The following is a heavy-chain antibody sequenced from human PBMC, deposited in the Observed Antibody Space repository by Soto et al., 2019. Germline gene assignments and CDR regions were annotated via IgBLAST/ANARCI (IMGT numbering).Heavy chain of an antibody. CDR1: GDSISSGGYY. J-gene: IGHJ3*02. V-gene: IGHV4-31*03. Sequence: SETLSLTCTVSGDSISSGGYYWSWIRQHPGKGLEWIGYIYYSGSTYYNPSLKSRVTISVDTSKNQFSLKLSSVTAADTAVYYCARDDADYAFDIWGQGTMVTVSS. CDR2: IYYSGST. CDR3: ARDDADYAFDI.